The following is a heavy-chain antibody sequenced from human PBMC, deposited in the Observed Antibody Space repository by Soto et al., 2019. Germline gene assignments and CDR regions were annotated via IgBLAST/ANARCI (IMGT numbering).Heavy chain of an antibody. CDR1: GFIFSMFA. CDR3: ARNDISTLVIDS. Sequence: PGGSLRLSCSASGFIFSMFAMHWVRQAPGKGLEWVAVAPSDGSHIYYSDSVKGRFTISRDNSKNMLYPQMNSLRPDDTAVYYCARNDISTLVIDSWGQGILVTVSS. D-gene: IGHD1-1*01. V-gene: IGHV3-30-3*01. J-gene: IGHJ4*02. CDR2: APSDGSHI.